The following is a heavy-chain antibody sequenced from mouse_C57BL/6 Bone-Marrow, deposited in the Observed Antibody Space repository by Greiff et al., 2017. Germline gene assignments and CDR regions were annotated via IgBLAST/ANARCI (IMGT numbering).Heavy chain of an antibody. D-gene: IGHD1-1*01. CDR1: GFNIKDDY. CDR2: IDPENGDT. CDR3: SYYYGSRGDYYAMDY. J-gene: IGHJ4*01. Sequence: VQLQQSGAELVRPGASVKLSCTASGFNIKDDYMHWVKQRPEQGLEWIGWIDPENGDTEYDSKFQGKATITADTSSNTAYLQLSTLTSEDTAVYYCSYYYGSRGDYYAMDYWGQGTSVTVSS. V-gene: IGHV14-4*01.